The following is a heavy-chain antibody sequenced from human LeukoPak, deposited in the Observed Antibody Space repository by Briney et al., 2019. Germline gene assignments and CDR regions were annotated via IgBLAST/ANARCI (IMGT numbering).Heavy chain of an antibody. V-gene: IGHV1-2*02. Sequence: ASVKVSCKASGYTFTGYYMHWVRQAPGPGLEWMGWINPRSGGRDYAQKFQGRVTMTRDTSISTAYMELSRPTSDDTAVYYCTRDVTGDYWFDPWGQGTLVTVSS. D-gene: IGHD3-16*01. CDR2: INPRSGGR. J-gene: IGHJ5*02. CDR1: GYTFTGYY. CDR3: TRDVTGDYWFDP.